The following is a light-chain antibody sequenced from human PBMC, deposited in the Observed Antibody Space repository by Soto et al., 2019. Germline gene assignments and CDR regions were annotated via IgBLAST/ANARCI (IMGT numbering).Light chain of an antibody. CDR1: SSNIGAGYV. CDR3: QSSDSSLSGSV. CDR2: GNS. J-gene: IGLJ3*02. V-gene: IGLV1-40*01. Sequence: QSVLTQPHSVSGAPGQRVTISCTGSSSNIGAGYVHWYQQLPGTAPKLLIYGNSNRPSGVPDRFSGSKSGTSASLASTGLHAEDEADYYCQSSDSSLSGSVFGGGTKLTVL.